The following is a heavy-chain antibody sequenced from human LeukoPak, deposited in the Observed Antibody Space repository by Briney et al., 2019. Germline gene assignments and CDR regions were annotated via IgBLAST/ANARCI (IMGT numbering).Heavy chain of an antibody. D-gene: IGHD5-24*01. Sequence: GRSLRLSCAASGFTFSSYAMHWVRQAPGKGLEWVAVISYDGSNKYYADSVKGRFIISRDNSKNTLYLQMNSLRAEDTAVYYCAGPGSARRDGYNFGYWGQGTLVTVSS. V-gene: IGHV3-30-3*01. J-gene: IGHJ4*02. CDR2: ISYDGSNK. CDR1: GFTFSSYA. CDR3: AGPGSARRDGYNFGY.